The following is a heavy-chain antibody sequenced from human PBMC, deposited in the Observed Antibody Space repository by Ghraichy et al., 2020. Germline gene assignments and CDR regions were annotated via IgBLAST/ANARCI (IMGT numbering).Heavy chain of an antibody. Sequence: GGSLRLSCAASGFTFSSYGMHWVRQAPGKGLEWVAVIWYDGSNKYYADSVKGRFTISRDNSKNTLYLQMNSLRAEDTAVYYCAREQLVGRHTPLDYWGQGTPVTVSS. CDR2: IWYDGSNK. CDR3: AREQLVGRHTPLDY. V-gene: IGHV3-33*01. CDR1: GFTFSSYG. D-gene: IGHD1-1*01. J-gene: IGHJ4*02.